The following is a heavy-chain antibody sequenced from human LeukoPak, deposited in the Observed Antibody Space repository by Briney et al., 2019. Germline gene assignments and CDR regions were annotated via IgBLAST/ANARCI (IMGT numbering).Heavy chain of an antibody. J-gene: IGHJ4*02. CDR2: ISNSGTTI. V-gene: IGHV3-11*04. CDR1: GFTFSDYY. CDR3: ARVAKGGIDY. D-gene: IGHD3-16*01. Sequence: GGSLRLSCAASGFTFSDYYMSWIRQAPGKGLECISYISNSGTTIYYADSVKGRFTISRDNAKNSLYLQMNSLRAEDTAVYYCARVAKGGIDYWGQGTLVTVSS.